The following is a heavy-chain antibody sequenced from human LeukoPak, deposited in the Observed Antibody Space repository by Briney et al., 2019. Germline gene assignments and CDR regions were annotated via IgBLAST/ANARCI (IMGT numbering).Heavy chain of an antibody. CDR2: VSGTGGRT. CDR3: VKASSSSPQYNWFDA. J-gene: IGHJ5*02. Sequence: GGSLRLSCAASGFTSSTYAMSWVRQAPGKGLEWVSVVSGTGGRTYYADSVKGRFTISRDNSKNTLYLQMNSLRAEDTALYYCVKASSSSPQYNWFDAWGQGTLVTVSS. D-gene: IGHD6-6*01. CDR1: GFTSSTYA. V-gene: IGHV3-23*01.